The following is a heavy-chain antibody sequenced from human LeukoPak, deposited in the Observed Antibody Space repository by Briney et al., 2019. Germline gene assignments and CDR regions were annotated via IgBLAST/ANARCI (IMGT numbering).Heavy chain of an antibody. D-gene: IGHD2-21*01. CDR3: ARGPIVADAFDI. V-gene: IGHV4-59*01. CDR2: IYYSGST. J-gene: IGHJ3*02. Sequence: PSETLSLTCTVSGGSISSYYWSWIRQPPGKGLEWIGYIYYSGSTNYNPSLKSRVTISVDTSKNQFSLKLSSVTAADTAVYYCARGPIVADAFDIWGQGTMVTVSS. CDR1: GGSISSYY.